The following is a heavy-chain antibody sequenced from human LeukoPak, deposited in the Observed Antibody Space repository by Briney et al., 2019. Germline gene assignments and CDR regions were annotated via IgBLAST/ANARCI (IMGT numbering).Heavy chain of an antibody. CDR2: ISRSSIYK. Sequence: GGSLRLSCATSGFTFSSYTMTWVRQAPGKGLEWVSSISRSSIYKYYADSLKGRFTISRDNAKNSLYLQMNSLRAEDTAVYYCARANYDSSGYYPLIYYWGQGTLVTVSS. D-gene: IGHD3-22*01. CDR3: ARANYDSSGYYPLIYY. V-gene: IGHV3-21*01. CDR1: GFTFSSYT. J-gene: IGHJ4*02.